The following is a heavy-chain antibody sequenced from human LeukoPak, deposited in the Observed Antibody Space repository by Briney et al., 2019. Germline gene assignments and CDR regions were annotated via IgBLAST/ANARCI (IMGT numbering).Heavy chain of an antibody. CDR1: GGSISSYY. V-gene: IGHV4-59*08. Sequence: SETLSLACTVSGGSISSYYWSWIRQPPGKGLEWIGYIYYSGSTNYNPSLKSRVTISVDTSKNQFSLKLSSVTAADTAVYYCARYIAVAGNLVGFDYWGQGTLVTVSS. D-gene: IGHD6-19*01. CDR2: IYYSGST. CDR3: ARYIAVAGNLVGFDY. J-gene: IGHJ4*02.